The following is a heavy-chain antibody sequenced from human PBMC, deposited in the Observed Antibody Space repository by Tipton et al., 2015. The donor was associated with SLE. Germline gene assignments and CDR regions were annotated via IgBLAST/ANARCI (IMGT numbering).Heavy chain of an antibody. J-gene: IGHJ4*02. CDR3: ARGSGNFDY. CDR1: GYSISSSYY. Sequence: TLSLTCAVSGYSISSSYYWGWIRQPPGKGLEWIGEINHSGSTNYNPSLKSRVTISVDTSKNQFSLKLSSVTAADTAVYYCARGSGNFDYWGQGTLVTVSS. D-gene: IGHD3-10*01. CDR2: INHSGST. V-gene: IGHV4-38-2*01.